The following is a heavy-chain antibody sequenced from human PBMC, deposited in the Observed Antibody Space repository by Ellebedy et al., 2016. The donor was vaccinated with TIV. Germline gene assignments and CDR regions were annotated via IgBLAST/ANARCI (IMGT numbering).Heavy chain of an antibody. V-gene: IGHV4-59*01. D-gene: IGHD3-10*01. CDR2: LYYTGST. J-gene: IGHJ6*02. Sequence: MPSETLSLTCTLSGGSLSSYYWTWIRQPPGKGLEWTGNLYYTGSTNYNPSLPSRFTISVDASKNQFSLKLTSVTAADTALYYCARESTTMVGGVPRYYGMDVWGQGTAVTVSS. CDR1: GGSLSSYY. CDR3: ARESTTMVGGVPRYYGMDV.